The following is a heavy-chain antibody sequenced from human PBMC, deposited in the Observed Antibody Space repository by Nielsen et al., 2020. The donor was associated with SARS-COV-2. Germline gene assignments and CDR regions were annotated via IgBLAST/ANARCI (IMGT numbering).Heavy chain of an antibody. CDR3: ARLMTTVTSSYYYGMDV. D-gene: IGHD4-17*01. CDR1: GYSFTSYW. J-gene: IGHJ6*02. V-gene: IGHV5-51*01. Sequence: GGSLRLSCKGSGYSFTSYWIGWERQMPGKGLEWMGIIYPGDSDTRYSPSFQGQVTISADKSISTAYLQWSSLKASDTAMYYCARLMTTVTSSYYYGMDVWGQGTTVTVSS. CDR2: IYPGDSDT.